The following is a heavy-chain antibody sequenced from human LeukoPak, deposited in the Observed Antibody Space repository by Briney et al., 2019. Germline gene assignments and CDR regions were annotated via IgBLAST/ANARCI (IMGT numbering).Heavy chain of an antibody. CDR1: GFTFSSYS. D-gene: IGHD3-16*02. Sequence: PGGSLRLSCAASGFTFSSYSMNWVRQAPGKGLEWVSYISSSSSTIYYADSVKGRFTISRDNAKNSLYLEMNSLRAEDTAVYYCARGDYDYVWGSYRPQSEFDYWGQGTLVTVSS. CDR3: ARGDYDYVWGSYRPQSEFDY. J-gene: IGHJ4*02. V-gene: IGHV3-48*04. CDR2: ISSSSSTI.